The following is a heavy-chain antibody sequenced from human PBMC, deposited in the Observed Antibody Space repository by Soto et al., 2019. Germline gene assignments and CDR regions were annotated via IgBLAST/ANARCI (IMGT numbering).Heavy chain of an antibody. CDR2: IIPILGIA. J-gene: IGHJ6*03. D-gene: IGHD1-20*01. CDR3: ARITYYYYYMDV. CDR1: GGTFSSYT. Sequence: QVQLVQSGAEVKKPGSSVKVSCKASGGTFSSYTISWVRQAPGQGLEWMGRIIPILGIANYAQKFQGRVTITADKSTSTAYMELSSLRSEDTAVYYCARITYYYYYMDVWGKGTTVTVYS. V-gene: IGHV1-69*02.